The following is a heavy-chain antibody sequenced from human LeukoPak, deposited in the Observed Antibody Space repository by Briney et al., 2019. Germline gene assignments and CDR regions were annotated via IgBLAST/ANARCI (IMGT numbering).Heavy chain of an antibody. CDR2: ISSRTTYI. Sequence: PGGSLRLSCGASGFTVSTNYMSWVRQAPGKGLEWVSSISSRTTYIYYAGSVRGRFTISRDNAKNSLYLQMNSLRAEDTAVYYCARVPSDIVVVEPATPDFWGQGTLVTVSS. V-gene: IGHV3-21*01. J-gene: IGHJ4*02. D-gene: IGHD2-15*01. CDR1: GFTVSTNY. CDR3: ARVPSDIVVVEPATPDF.